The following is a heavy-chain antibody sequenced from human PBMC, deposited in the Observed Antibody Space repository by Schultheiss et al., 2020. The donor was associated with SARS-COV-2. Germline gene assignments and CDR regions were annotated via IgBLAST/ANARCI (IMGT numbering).Heavy chain of an antibody. V-gene: IGHV4-34*09. CDR3: AREVQDSSSWLNNWFDP. Sequence: SETLSLTCAVYGGSFSGYYWSWIRQPAGKGLEWIGSIYYSGSTYYNPSLKSRVTISVDTSKNQFSLKLSSVTAADTAVYYCAREVQDSSSWLNNWFDPWGQGTLVTVSS. CDR2: IYYSGST. D-gene: IGHD6-13*01. CDR1: GGSFSGYY. J-gene: IGHJ5*02.